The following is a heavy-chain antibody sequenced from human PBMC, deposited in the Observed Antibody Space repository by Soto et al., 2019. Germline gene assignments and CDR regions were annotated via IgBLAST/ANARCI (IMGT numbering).Heavy chain of an antibody. D-gene: IGHD5-18*01. CDR2: LSSSSTYT. V-gene: IGHV3-11*06. CDR3: ARDSGYSYGYYYGMDV. CDR1: GFTFSDYY. J-gene: IGHJ6*02. Sequence: EGSRRLSGAASGFTFSDYYMSWIRHAPGKGLEWVSYLSSSSTYTNYADSVNGRFTISSDNAKNSLYLQMNSLRAEDTAVYYCARDSGYSYGYYYGMDVWGQGTTVTVSS.